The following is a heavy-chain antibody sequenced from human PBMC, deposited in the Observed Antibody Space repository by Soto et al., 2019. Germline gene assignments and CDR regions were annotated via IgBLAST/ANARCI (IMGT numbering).Heavy chain of an antibody. D-gene: IGHD2-21*02. CDR2: ISGSGGST. V-gene: IGHV3-23*01. Sequence: EVQLLESGGGLVQPGGSLRLSCAASGFTFSSYAMSWVRQAPGKGLEWVSAISGSGGSTYYADSVKGRFTISRDNAKNTLYLQMNSLRADDTAIYYCAIPTGVEVTGPDYWGQGTLVTVSS. CDR3: AIPTGVEVTGPDY. CDR1: GFTFSSYA. J-gene: IGHJ4*02.